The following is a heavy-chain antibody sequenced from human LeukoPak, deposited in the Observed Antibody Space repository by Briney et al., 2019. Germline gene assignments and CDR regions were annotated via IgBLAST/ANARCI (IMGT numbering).Heavy chain of an antibody. D-gene: IGHD2-2*02. J-gene: IGHJ4*02. Sequence: SETLSLTCTVSGGSINNYYWTWIRQPPGKGLEWIGYIYSSGNTNYNPSLNSRVTISLDTSKNQFSLMLRSLTAADTAVYYCARRYTAGPGERLDYWGQGTLVTVSS. CDR1: GGSINNYY. V-gene: IGHV4-59*08. CDR2: IYSSGNT. CDR3: ARRYTAGPGERLDY.